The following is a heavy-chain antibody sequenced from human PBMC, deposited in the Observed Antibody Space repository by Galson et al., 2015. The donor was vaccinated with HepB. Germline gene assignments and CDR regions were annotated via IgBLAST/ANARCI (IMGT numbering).Heavy chain of an antibody. CDR3: TTGNYYDSSGYIDY. CDR2: IKSKTDGGTT. Sequence: SLRLSCAASGFTFSNAWMSWVRQAPGKGLEWVGRIKSKTDGGTTDYAAPVKGGFTISRDDSKNTLYLQMNSLKTEDTAVYYCTTGNYYDSSGYIDYWGQGTLVTVSS. D-gene: IGHD3-22*01. V-gene: IGHV3-15*01. CDR1: GFTFSNAW. J-gene: IGHJ4*02.